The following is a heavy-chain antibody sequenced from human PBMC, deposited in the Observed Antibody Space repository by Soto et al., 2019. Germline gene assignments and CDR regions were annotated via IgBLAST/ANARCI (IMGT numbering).Heavy chain of an antibody. Sequence: ASVKVSCKVSGYTLSELSMHWVRQAPGKGLEWMGRFDPEDGQTIYAQKFQGRVTMTGDTSADTVYMELRSLRSEDTAIYYCTRDHYDCSGYYRFDYWGQGTPVTVSS. CDR3: TRDHYDCSGYYRFDY. J-gene: IGHJ4*02. D-gene: IGHD3-22*01. CDR2: FDPEDGQT. V-gene: IGHV1-24*01. CDR1: GYTLSELS.